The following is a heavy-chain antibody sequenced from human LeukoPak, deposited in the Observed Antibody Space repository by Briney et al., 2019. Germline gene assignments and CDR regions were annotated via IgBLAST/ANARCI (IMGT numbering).Heavy chain of an antibody. D-gene: IGHD3-22*01. Sequence: SETLSLTCTVSGGSISSYYWSWIRQPPGKGLEWIGYIYYSGSTNYNPSLKSRVTISVDTSKNQFSLKLSSVTAADTAVYYCARGVSYYYDSSGLDAFDIWGQGTMVTVSS. CDR2: IYYSGST. CDR1: GGSISSYY. J-gene: IGHJ3*02. CDR3: ARGVSYYYDSSGLDAFDI. V-gene: IGHV4-59*01.